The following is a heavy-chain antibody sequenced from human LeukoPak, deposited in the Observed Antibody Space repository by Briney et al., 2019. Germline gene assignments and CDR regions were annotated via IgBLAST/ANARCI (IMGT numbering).Heavy chain of an antibody. CDR1: GGSISSYY. CDR3: ARHRFSGYSHGLFDY. V-gene: IGHV4-59*08. J-gene: IGHJ4*02. Sequence: SETLSLTCTVSGGSISSYYWSWIRQAPGKGVEWIGYIYDSGSTNYNASLKSRVTISVDTSKNQFSLKVSFVTAADTAVYYCARHRFSGYSHGLFDYWGQGTLATVSS. D-gene: IGHD5-18*01. CDR2: IYDSGST.